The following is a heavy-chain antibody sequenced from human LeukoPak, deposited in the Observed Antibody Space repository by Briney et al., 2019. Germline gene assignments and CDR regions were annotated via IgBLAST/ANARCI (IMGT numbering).Heavy chain of an antibody. CDR1: GFTLSSYM. CDR3: TKDPLDY. CDR2: ISGSAGGT. V-gene: IGHV3-23*01. J-gene: IGHJ4*02. Sequence: GGSLRLSCVASGFTLSSYMMSWVRQAPGKGLEWVSGISGSAGGTFYSDSVRGRFTISRESPKNTLYLQMNSLRVEDKAVYYCTKDPLDYWGQGTLVTVSS.